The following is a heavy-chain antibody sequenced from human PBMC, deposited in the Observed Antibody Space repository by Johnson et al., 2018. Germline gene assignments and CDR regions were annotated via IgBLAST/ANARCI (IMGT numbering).Heavy chain of an antibody. CDR1: GFTFSSYW. V-gene: IGHV3-7*01. Sequence: VQLVQSGGGLVQPGGSLRLSCAASGFTFSSYWMSWVRQTPGKGLEWVANIKQDGSDKHYVDSMKGRFSISRDNAINSLYLQMTSLRAEDTAVYYCAKFSRSGSSDWGQGTLVTVSS. D-gene: IGHD6-6*01. CDR2: IKQDGSDK. J-gene: IGHJ4*02. CDR3: AKFSRSGSSD.